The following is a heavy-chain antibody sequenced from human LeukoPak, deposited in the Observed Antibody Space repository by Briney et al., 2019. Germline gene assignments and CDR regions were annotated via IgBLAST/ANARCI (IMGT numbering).Heavy chain of an antibody. J-gene: IGHJ4*02. CDR3: ASVPGPADY. Sequence: SETLSLTCTVSGDSFSSYYWSWIRQPAGKGLEWIGRIYFSGNTDYNPSLKNRVTISVDKSKNKFSLRLNSVTAADTAVYYCASVPGPADYWGQGTLVTVSS. V-gene: IGHV4-4*07. CDR1: GDSFSSYY. CDR2: IYFSGNT.